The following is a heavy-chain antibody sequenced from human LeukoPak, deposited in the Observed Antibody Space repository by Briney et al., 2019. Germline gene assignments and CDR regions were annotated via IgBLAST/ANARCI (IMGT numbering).Heavy chain of an antibody. CDR2: INPNSGGT. CDR3: ARSDSRVGLQAAAGPFDY. J-gene: IGHJ4*02. CDR1: GYTFTGYY. Sequence: ASVKVSCKASGYTFTGYYMHWVRQAPGQGLEWMGWINPNSGGTNYAQKFQGRVTMTWDTSISTAYMELSRLRSDDTAVYYCARSDSRVGLQAAAGPFDYWGQGTLVTVSS. D-gene: IGHD6-13*01. V-gene: IGHV1-2*02.